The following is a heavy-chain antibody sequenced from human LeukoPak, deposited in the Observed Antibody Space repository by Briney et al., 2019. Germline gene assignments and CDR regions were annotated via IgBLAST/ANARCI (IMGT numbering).Heavy chain of an antibody. V-gene: IGHV1-2*02. CDR1: GYTFTGYY. Sequence: GASVKVSCKASGYTFTGYYMHWVRQAPGQGLEWMGWINPNSGGTNYAQKFQGRVTMTRDTSIRTAYMERSRLRSADTAVYYCARMGEMAIPATFDIWGQGTMVTVSS. CDR3: ARMGEMAIPATFDI. CDR2: INPNSGGT. J-gene: IGHJ3*02. D-gene: IGHD5-24*01.